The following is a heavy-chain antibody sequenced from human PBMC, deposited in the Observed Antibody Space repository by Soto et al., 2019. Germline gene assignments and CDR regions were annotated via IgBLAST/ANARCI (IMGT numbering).Heavy chain of an antibody. CDR3: AAPRDEYGSGVSWFTYGMDI. CDR2: LDGAGGST. D-gene: IGHD3-10*01. Sequence: GGSLRLSCLASGFTFSDFAMTWVRHVPGRGLEWVASLDGAGGSTYYAESVRGRFSISRDNSQNTXXXXXXXXTVDDTAIYYCAAPRDEYGSGVSWFTYGMDIWGQGTTVTVSS. V-gene: IGHV3-23*01. CDR1: GFTFSDFA. J-gene: IGHJ6*02.